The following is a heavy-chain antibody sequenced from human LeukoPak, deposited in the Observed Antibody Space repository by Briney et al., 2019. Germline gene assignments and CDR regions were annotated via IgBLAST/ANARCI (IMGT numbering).Heavy chain of an antibody. CDR3: AIGPESYSEY. Sequence: GGSLRLSCAASGFTFSSYAMHWVRQAPGKGLEWVAVISYDGSNKYYADSVKGRFTISRDTSKNTLYLQMNSLRAEDTAVYYCAIGPESYSEYWGQGTLVTVSS. V-gene: IGHV3-30-3*01. CDR2: ISYDGSNK. J-gene: IGHJ4*02. CDR1: GFTFSSYA.